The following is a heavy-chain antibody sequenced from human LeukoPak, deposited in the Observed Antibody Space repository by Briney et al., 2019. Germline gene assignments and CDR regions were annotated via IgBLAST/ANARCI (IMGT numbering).Heavy chain of an antibody. CDR1: GYTFTGYY. D-gene: IGHD3-22*01. CDR2: INPNSGGT. V-gene: IGHV1-2*02. J-gene: IGHJ4*02. Sequence: GASVKVSCKASGYTFTGYYMHWVRQAPGQGLEWMGWINPNSGGTNYAQKFQGRVTMTRDTSISTAYMELSRLRSDDTAVYYCARDQRSSSGYYPYYFDYWGQGTLVTVSS. CDR3: ARDQRSSSGYYPYYFDY.